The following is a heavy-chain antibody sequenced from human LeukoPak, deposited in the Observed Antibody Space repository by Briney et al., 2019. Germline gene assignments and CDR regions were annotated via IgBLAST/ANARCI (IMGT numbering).Heavy chain of an antibody. V-gene: IGHV3-48*03. CDR2: ISSSGSTI. J-gene: IGHJ5*02. D-gene: IGHD3-16*01. Sequence: GGSLRLSCAASGFTFSSYEMNGVRQAPGKGLEWVSYISSSGSTIYYADSVKGRFTISRDNAKNSLYLQMNILRAEDTAVYYCARDKITFGGVTLNWFDPWGQGTLVTVSS. CDR1: GFTFSSYE. CDR3: ARDKITFGGVTLNWFDP.